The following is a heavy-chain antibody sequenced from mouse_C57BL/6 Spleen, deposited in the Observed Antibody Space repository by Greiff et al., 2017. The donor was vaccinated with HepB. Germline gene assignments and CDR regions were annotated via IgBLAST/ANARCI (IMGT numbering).Heavy chain of an antibody. V-gene: IGHV3-6*01. J-gene: IGHJ3*01. Sequence: EVQLQESGPGLVKPSQSLSLTCSVPGYSITSGYYWNWIRQFPGNKLEWMGYISYDGSNNYNPSLKNRISITRDTSKNQFFLKLNSVTTEDTATYYCARDRKFAYWGQGTLVTVSA. CDR2: ISYDGSN. CDR3: ARDRKFAY. CDR1: GYSITSGYY.